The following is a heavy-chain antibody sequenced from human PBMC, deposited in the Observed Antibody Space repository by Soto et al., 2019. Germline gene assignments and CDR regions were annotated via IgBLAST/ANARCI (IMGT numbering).Heavy chain of an antibody. V-gene: IGHV3-23*01. Sequence: PGGSLSLSCAASGFTFSSYAMNWVRQAPGKGLEWVSGISATGAKTYSADSVKGRFTTSRDNSKDTVYLEMNNLRAEDTAVYYCTKSRSAMVYYFDFWGLGALVTVSS. CDR3: TKSRSAMVYYFDF. CDR1: GFTFSSYA. CDR2: ISATGAKT. J-gene: IGHJ4*02. D-gene: IGHD1-20*01.